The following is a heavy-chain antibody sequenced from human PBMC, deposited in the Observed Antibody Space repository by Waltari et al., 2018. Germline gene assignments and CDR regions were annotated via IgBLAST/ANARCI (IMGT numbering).Heavy chain of an antibody. CDR1: GASLSSRGYY. D-gene: IGHD6-19*01. CDR2: IYYSGST. CDR3: ARYYSSGWYDVAD. V-gene: IGHV4-31*11. Sequence: QVQLQESGPGLVKPSRTLSLTCAVSGASLSSRGYYWGWIRQHPGKGLEWIGYIYYSGSTYYNPSLKSRVTISVDTSKNQFSLKLSSVTAADTAVYYCARYYSSGWYDVADWGQGTLVTVSS. J-gene: IGHJ4*02.